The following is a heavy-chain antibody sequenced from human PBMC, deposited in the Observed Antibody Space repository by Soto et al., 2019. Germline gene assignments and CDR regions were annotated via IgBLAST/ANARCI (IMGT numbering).Heavy chain of an antibody. J-gene: IGHJ4*02. V-gene: IGHV3-30*18. CDR2: ISEDAETD. Sequence: GGSLRLSCVASGFTFSDFGMHWVRQGPGKGLEWLAVISEDAETDFHADSVKGRFTISRDNSKNTLYLQMNSLRAEDTAVYYCAKEYYYDSSGYFDYWGQGTLVTVSS. CDR1: GFTFSDFG. CDR3: AKEYYYDSSGYFDY. D-gene: IGHD3-22*01.